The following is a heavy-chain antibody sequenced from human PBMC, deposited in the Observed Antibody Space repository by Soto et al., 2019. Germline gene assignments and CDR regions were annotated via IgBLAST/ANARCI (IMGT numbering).Heavy chain of an antibody. CDR3: VAVAGTRIPFDY. V-gene: IGHV1-69*01. CDR1: GGTFSSYA. Sequence: QVQLVQSGAEVKKPGSSVKVSCKASGGTFSSYAISWVRQAPGQGLEWMGGSIPIFGTANYAKKFQGRVTITADESTSTGYMKLSSLRSEDTAVYYCVAVAGTRIPFDYWGQGTLVTVSS. D-gene: IGHD6-19*01. J-gene: IGHJ4*02. CDR2: SIPIFGTA.